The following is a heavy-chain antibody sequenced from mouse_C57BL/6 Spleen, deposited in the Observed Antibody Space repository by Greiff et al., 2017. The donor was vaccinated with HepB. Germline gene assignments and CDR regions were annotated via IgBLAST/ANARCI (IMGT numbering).Heavy chain of an antibody. Sequence: VQVVESGAELARPGASVKLSCKASGYTFTSYGISWVKQRTGQGLEWIGEIYPRSGNTYYNEKFKGKATLTADKSSSTAYMELRSLTSEDSAVYFCARHYGSRGTWFAYWGQGTLVTVSA. V-gene: IGHV1-81*01. CDR2: IYPRSGNT. J-gene: IGHJ3*01. CDR1: GYTFTSYG. CDR3: ARHYGSRGTWFAY. D-gene: IGHD1-1*01.